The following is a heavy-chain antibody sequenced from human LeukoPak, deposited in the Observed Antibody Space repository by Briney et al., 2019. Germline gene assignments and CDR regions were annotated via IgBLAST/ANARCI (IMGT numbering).Heavy chain of an antibody. V-gene: IGHV3-23*01. CDR1: GFTFSSYA. Sequence: GGSLRLSCAASGFTFSSYAMSWARQAPGKGLEWVSAISGSGGSTYYADSVKGRFTISRDNSKNTLYLQMNSLRAEDTAVYYCAKGWDGYNKIDYWGQGTLVTVSS. CDR3: AKGWDGYNKIDY. CDR2: ISGSGGST. J-gene: IGHJ4*02. D-gene: IGHD5-12*01.